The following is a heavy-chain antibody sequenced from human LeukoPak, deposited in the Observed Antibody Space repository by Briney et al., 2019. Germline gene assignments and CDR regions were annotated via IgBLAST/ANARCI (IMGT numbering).Heavy chain of an antibody. CDR2: ISSSSSYI. CDR1: GFTFSSYS. D-gene: IGHD4-17*01. Sequence: GGSLRPSCAASGFTFSSYSMNWVRQAPGKGLEWVSSISSSSSYIYYADSVKGRFTISRDNAKNSLYLQMNSLRAEDTAVYYCAREVQDDYGDYAYGMDVWGQGTTVTVSS. CDR3: AREVQDDYGDYAYGMDV. V-gene: IGHV3-21*01. J-gene: IGHJ6*02.